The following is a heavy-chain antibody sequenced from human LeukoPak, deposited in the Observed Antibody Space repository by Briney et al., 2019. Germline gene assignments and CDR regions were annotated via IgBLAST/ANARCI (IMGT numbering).Heavy chain of an antibody. Sequence: GASVKVSCKASGYSFTSHYMHWVRQAPGQGLEWLGLINPSGSSTLYAQKFQGRVTMTRDMSTTTVYMELRSLRYEDTAVYYCARESVMMGRLFDYWGQGTLVTVSS. J-gene: IGHJ4*02. D-gene: IGHD3-16*01. CDR2: INPSGSST. CDR3: ARESVMMGRLFDY. V-gene: IGHV1-46*01. CDR1: GYSFTSHY.